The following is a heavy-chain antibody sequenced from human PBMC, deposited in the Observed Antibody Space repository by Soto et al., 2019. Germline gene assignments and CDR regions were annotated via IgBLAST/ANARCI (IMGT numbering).Heavy chain of an antibody. Sequence: QVQLVQSGAEVKKPGASVKVSCKASGYTFSSYGISWVRQAPGQGLEWMGWISAYNGNTNYPQKLQGRVTMTTDTSTSTAYMDLRSLRSDDTAIYYCARDKGDGSGSYYGYWGQGTLVTVSS. V-gene: IGHV1-18*01. J-gene: IGHJ4*02. CDR2: ISAYNGNT. CDR1: GYTFSSYG. D-gene: IGHD3-10*01. CDR3: ARDKGDGSGSYYGY.